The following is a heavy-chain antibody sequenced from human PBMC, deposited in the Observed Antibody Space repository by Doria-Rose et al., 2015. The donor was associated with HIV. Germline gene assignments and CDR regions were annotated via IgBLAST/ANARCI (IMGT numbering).Heavy chain of an antibody. CDR3: AKAPIIGPKYYFYMDV. Sequence: EAQLLESGGGLVQPGRSLRLSCIGSGFSFESYAMHWVRLAPGKGLEWVAGISWDSGAKGNADSVEGRLTISRDNAKKSVYLEMRSLRPEDTAFYYCAKAPIIGPKYYFYMDVWGKGTSVTVSS. V-gene: IGHV3-9*01. CDR1: GFSFESYA. D-gene: IGHD3-3*01. CDR2: ISWDSGAK. J-gene: IGHJ6*03.